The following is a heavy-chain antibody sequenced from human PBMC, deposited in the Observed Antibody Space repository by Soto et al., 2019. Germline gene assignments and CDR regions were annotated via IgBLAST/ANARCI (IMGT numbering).Heavy chain of an antibody. J-gene: IGHJ4*02. D-gene: IGHD2-21*01. V-gene: IGHV1-69*06. Sequence: SVQVSCKTSGSTFSSYAITWVRHAPGQRLEWMGGILPTVDTSTYAQKPQRRVTITADKFTNTVYMELSSQRSDNTALYNCVRVVVIAGHVDNWGQGTLVTVTS. CDR3: VRVVVIAGHVDN. CDR2: ILPTVDTS. CDR1: GSTFSSYA.